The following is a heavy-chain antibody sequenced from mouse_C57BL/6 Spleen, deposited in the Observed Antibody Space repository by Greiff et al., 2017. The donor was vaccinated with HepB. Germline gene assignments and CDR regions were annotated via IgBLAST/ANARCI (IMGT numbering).Heavy chain of an antibody. CDR3: ARGDYDYVGDY. D-gene: IGHD2-4*01. Sequence: VQLQQPGAELVMPGASVKLSCKASGYTFTSYWMHWVKQRPGQGLEWIGEIDPSDSYTNYNQKFKGKSTLTVDKSSSTAYMQLSSLTSEDSAVYYCARGDYDYVGDYWGQGTTLTVSS. V-gene: IGHV1-69*01. J-gene: IGHJ2*01. CDR1: GYTFTSYW. CDR2: IDPSDSYT.